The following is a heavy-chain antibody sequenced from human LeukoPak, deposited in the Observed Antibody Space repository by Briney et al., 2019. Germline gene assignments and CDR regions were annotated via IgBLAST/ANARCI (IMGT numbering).Heavy chain of an antibody. J-gene: IGHJ4*02. D-gene: IGHD1-26*01. Sequence: ASVKVSCKASGYTLTGYYMHWVRQAPGQGLEWMGWINPNSGGTNYAQKFQGRVTMTRDTSISTAYMELSRLRSDDTAVYYCARASYSGYLGYWSQGTLVTVSS. CDR2: INPNSGGT. CDR3: ARASYSGYLGY. CDR1: GYTLTGYY. V-gene: IGHV1-2*02.